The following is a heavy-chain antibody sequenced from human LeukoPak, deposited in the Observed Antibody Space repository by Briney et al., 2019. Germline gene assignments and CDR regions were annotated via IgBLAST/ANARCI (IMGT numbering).Heavy chain of an antibody. CDR3: ANSIGGSRNDAFDI. J-gene: IGHJ3*02. CDR2: INSNSGGA. Sequence: LAASVKVSCKASGYTFTGYYIHWVRQAPGQGLEWMGWINSNSGGASYAQKFQGRVTMTRDTSISTAYMELSSLRSDDTAVYYCANSIGGSRNDAFDIWGRGTMVTVSS. CDR1: GYTFTGYY. D-gene: IGHD3-10*01. V-gene: IGHV1-2*03.